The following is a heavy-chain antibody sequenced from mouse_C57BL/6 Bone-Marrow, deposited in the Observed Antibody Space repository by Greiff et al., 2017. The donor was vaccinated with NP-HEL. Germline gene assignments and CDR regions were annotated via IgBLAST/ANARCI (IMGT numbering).Heavy chain of an antibody. V-gene: IGHV1-19*01. CDR2: INPYNGGT. CDR1: GYTFTDYY. J-gene: IGHJ2*01. Sequence: VQLQQSGPVLVKPGASVKMSCKASGYTFTDYYMNWVKQSHGKSLEWIGVINPYNGGTSYNQKFKGKATLTVDKSSSTAYMELNSLTSEDSAVYYCARCGYSYFDYWGQGTTLTVSS. CDR3: ARCGYSYFDY. D-gene: IGHD2-3*01.